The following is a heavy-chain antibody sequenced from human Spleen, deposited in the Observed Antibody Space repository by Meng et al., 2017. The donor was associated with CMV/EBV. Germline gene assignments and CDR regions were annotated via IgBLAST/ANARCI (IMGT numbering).Heavy chain of an antibody. CDR1: GGSFSGYY. J-gene: IGHJ5*02. CDR2: INHSGST. V-gene: IGHV4-34*01. CDR3: ARDYSTNSWFDP. Sequence: QGQLPQWGAGPLKPPDTLSLTCAVYGGSFSGYYWSWIRQPPGKGLEWIGEINHSGSTNYNPSLKSRVTISVDTSKNQFSLKLSSVTAADTAVYYCARDYSTNSWFDPWGQGTLVTVSS. D-gene: IGHD6-13*01.